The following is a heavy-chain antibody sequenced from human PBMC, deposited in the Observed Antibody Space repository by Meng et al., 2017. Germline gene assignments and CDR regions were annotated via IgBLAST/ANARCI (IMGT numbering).Heavy chain of an antibody. D-gene: IGHD2-15*01. V-gene: IGHV4-39*06. CDR1: GGSISSSSYY. Sequence: RLRLQEAGPGLVKPSETLSLTCSVSGGSISSSSYYWGWIRQPPGKGLEWIGSIYYSGSTYYNPSLKSRVTISVDTSKNQFSLKLSSVTAADTAVYYCARDFIAVVVAARWGWFDPWGQGTLVTVSS. J-gene: IGHJ5*02. CDR2: IYYSGST. CDR3: ARDFIAVVVAARWGWFDP.